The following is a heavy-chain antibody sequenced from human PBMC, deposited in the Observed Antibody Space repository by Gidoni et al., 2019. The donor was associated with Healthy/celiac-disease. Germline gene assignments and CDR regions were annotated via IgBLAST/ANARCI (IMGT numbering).Heavy chain of an antibody. Sequence: EVQLVESGGGLVKPGGSLRLSCAAPGFPFSNAWMSWVRQAPGKGLEWVGRIKSKTDGGTTDYAAPVKGRFTISRDDSKNTLYLQMNSLKTEDTAVYYCTTDRARDFGSGYRSYYFDYWGQGTLVTVSS. CDR3: TTDRARDFGSGYRSYYFDY. CDR1: GFPFSNAW. V-gene: IGHV3-15*01. J-gene: IGHJ4*02. CDR2: IKSKTDGGTT. D-gene: IGHD3-3*01.